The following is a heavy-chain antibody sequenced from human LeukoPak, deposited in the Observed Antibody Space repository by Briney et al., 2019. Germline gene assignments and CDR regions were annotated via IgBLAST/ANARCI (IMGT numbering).Heavy chain of an antibody. CDR3: AKDGGYWSITICHGLW. D-gene: IGHD2-2*01. CDR2: ISGSGGST. CDR1: GFTFSSYA. V-gene: IGHV3-23*01. J-gene: IGHJ3*01. Sequence: GGSLRLSCAASGFTFSSYAMSWVRQAPGKGLEWVSAISGSGGSTYYADSVKGRFTISRDNSKNTLYLQMNSLRAEDTAVYYCAKDGGYWSITICHGLWWGQGTMVTVSS.